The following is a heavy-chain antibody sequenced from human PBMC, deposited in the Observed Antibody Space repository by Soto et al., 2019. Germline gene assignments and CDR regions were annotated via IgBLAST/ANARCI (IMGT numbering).Heavy chain of an antibody. CDR3: AKGRGSGSYSDYYYYMDV. J-gene: IGHJ6*03. CDR2: INHSGST. Sequence: SETLSLTCAVYGGSFSGYYWSWIRQPPGKGLEWIGEINHSGSTNYNPSLKSRVTISVDTSKNQFSLKLSSVTAADTAVYYCAKGRGSGSYSDYYYYMDVWGKGTTVTVSS. V-gene: IGHV4-34*01. CDR1: GGSFSGYY. D-gene: IGHD3-10*01.